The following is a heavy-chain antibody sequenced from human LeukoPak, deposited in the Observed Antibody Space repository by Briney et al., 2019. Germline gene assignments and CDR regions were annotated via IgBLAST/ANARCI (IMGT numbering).Heavy chain of an antibody. CDR1: GFVFNSHP. J-gene: IGHJ4*02. D-gene: IGHD1-14*01. CDR3: AREEPAGSIDY. V-gene: IGHV3-64*01. Sequence: GGSLRLSCAASGFVFNSHPMHWVRQAPGKGLQCVSAISGNGDSTYYANSVKGRFTISRDNSRNTLYLQMGSLRAEDTALYYCAREEPAGSIDYWGQGTLVTVSS. CDR2: ISGNGDST.